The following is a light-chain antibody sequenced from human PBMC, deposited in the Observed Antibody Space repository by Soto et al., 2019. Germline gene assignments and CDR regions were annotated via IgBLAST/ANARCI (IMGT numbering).Light chain of an antibody. CDR3: GTWDSSRSGYV. CDR2: END. Sequence: QSVLTQPPSVSAAPGQKVTISCSGSTSNIGNNYVSWFQQLPGTAPKLLIYENDKRPSGIPDRFSGSTSGTSATLGITGLQTGDEADYYCGTWDSSRSGYVFATGTKVTV. V-gene: IGLV1-51*02. J-gene: IGLJ1*01. CDR1: TSNIGNNY.